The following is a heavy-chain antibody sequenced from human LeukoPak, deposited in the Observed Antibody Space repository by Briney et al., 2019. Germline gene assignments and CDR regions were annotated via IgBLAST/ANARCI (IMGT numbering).Heavy chain of an antibody. V-gene: IGHV3-11*01. CDR1: GFTFSDYY. D-gene: IGHD3-10*01. J-gene: IGHJ6*02. CDR2: ISSSGSTI. CDR3: ARGGSWFGELKGRYYYYGMDV. Sequence: PGGSLRLSCAASGFTFSDYYMSWIRQAPGKGLEWASYISSSGSTIYYADSVKGRFTISRDNAKNSLYLQMNSLRAEDTAVYYCARGGSWFGELKGRYYYYGMDVWGQGTTVTVSS.